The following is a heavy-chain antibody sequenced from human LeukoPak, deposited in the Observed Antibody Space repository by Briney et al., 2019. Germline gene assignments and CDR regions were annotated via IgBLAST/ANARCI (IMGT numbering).Heavy chain of an antibody. Sequence: GRSLRLSCAASGFTFSSYAMHWVRQAPGKGLEWVAVISYDGSNKYYADSVKGRFTISRDNSKNTLYLQMNSLRAEDTAVYYCARTVVVIYYYGMDVWGQGTTVTVSS. CDR3: ARTVVVIYYYGMDV. J-gene: IGHJ6*02. D-gene: IGHD3-22*01. CDR1: GFTFSSYA. V-gene: IGHV3-30-3*01. CDR2: ISYDGSNK.